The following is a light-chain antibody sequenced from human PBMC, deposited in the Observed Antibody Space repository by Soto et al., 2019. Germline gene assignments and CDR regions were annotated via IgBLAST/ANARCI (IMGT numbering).Light chain of an antibody. V-gene: IGLV1-51*01. CDR1: SSNIGNKY. CDR2: DNN. J-gene: IGLJ2*01. Sequence: QSALTQPPSVSAAPGQKVTISCSGSSSNIGNKYVSWYQQFPGTAPKLLIYDNNKRPSGIPDRFSGSKSGTSATLGITGLQTGDEADYYCGTWDSSLSAGVFGGGTKLTVL. CDR3: GTWDSSLSAGV.